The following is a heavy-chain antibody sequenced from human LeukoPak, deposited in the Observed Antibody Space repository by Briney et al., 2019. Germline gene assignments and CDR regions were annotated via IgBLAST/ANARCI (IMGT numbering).Heavy chain of an antibody. V-gene: IGHV3-48*03. CDR2: ISSSGSTI. J-gene: IGHJ3*02. Sequence: GGSLRLSCAASGFTFSSYEMNWVRQAPGKGLEWVSYISSSGSTIYYADSVKGRFTISRDNAKNSLYLQMNSLGAEDTAFYYCARDDGGDFNDAFNIWGQGTLVTVSS. D-gene: IGHD2-21*02. CDR3: ARDDGGDFNDAFNI. CDR1: GFTFSSYE.